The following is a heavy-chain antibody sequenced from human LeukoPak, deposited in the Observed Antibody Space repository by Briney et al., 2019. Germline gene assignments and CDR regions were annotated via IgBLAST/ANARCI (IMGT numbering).Heavy chain of an antibody. CDR3: AKDVYNWNFYFDY. J-gene: IGHJ4*02. CDR1: GFTFSSYA. CDR2: ITVSAGST. Sequence: GGSLRLSCAASGFTFSSYAMSWVRQAPGKGLEWVSSITVSAGSTYYADSVKGRFTISRDNSKKTLYLQMNSLRAEDTAIFYCAKDVYNWNFYFDYWGQGTLVTVSS. V-gene: IGHV3-23*01. D-gene: IGHD1-7*01.